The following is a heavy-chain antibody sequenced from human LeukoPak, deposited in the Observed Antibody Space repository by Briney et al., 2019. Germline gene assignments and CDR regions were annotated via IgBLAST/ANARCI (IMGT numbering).Heavy chain of an antibody. CDR2: INPNSGGT. CDR1: GYTFTSYY. D-gene: IGHD1-26*01. Sequence: ASVKVSCKASGYTFTSYYMHWVRQAPGQGLEWMGWINPNSGGTNYAQKFQGRVTMTRDTSISTAYMELSRLRPDDTAVYYCARDRGMSHYYYMDVWGKGTTVTISS. J-gene: IGHJ6*03. V-gene: IGHV1-2*02. CDR3: ARDRGMSHYYYMDV.